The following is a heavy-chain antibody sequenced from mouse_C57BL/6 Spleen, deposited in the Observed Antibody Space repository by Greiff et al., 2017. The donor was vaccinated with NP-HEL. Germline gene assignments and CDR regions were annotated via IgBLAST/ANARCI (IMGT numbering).Heavy chain of an antibody. D-gene: IGHD4-1*01. Sequence: EVNLVESGGGLVQPGGSLSLSCAASGFTFTDYYMSWVRQPPGKALEWLGFIRNKANGYTTEYSASVKGRFTISRDNSQSILYLQMNALRAEDSATYYCARTGRYFDVWGTGTTVTVSS. V-gene: IGHV7-3*01. CDR1: GFTFTDYY. CDR2: IRNKANGYTT. J-gene: IGHJ1*03. CDR3: ARTGRYFDV.